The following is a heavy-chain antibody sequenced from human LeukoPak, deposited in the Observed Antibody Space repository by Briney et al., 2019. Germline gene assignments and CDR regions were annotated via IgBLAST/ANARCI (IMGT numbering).Heavy chain of an antibody. Sequence: QPGGSLRLSCAASGLTFSSYGMHWVRQAPGKGLEWVAVISKDGSQRYYADSVKGRFTISRDNSKNTVYLQMTTLRVEDTAVYYCARDEDGRSSNYVFDYWGQGTLVTVSS. D-gene: IGHD3-16*01. J-gene: IGHJ4*02. CDR3: ARDEDGRSSNYVFDY. CDR2: ISKDGSQR. V-gene: IGHV3-30-3*01. CDR1: GLTFSSYG.